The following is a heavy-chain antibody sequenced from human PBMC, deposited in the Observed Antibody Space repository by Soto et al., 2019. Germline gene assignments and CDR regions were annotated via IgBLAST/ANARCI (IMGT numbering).Heavy chain of an antibody. CDR2: ISAYNGNT. D-gene: IGHD3-3*01. J-gene: IGHJ4*02. CDR3: ARESQPVRFLEWLFSTGYFDY. CDR1: GYTFTSYG. Sequence: QVQLVQSGAEVKKPGASVKVSCKASGYTFTSYGISWVRQAPGQGLEWMGWISAYNGNTNYAQKLQGRVTMTTDTSTSTAYIELRSMRSDDTAVYYCARESQPVRFLEWLFSTGYFDYWGQGTLVSVSS. V-gene: IGHV1-18*01.